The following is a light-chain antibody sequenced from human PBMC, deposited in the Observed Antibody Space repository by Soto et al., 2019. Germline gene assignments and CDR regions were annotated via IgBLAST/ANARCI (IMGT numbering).Light chain of an antibody. CDR1: QGISSY. CDR2: AAS. J-gene: IGKJ1*01. V-gene: IGKV1-8*01. CDR3: QQYYSYLRT. Sequence: AIRMTQSPSSLSASTGDRVTITCRASQGISSYLAWYQQKPGKAPKLLIYAASTLQSGVPSRFSGSGSVTDFTLTICCLQTEDFATYYCQQYYSYLRTFGQGTKVEIK.